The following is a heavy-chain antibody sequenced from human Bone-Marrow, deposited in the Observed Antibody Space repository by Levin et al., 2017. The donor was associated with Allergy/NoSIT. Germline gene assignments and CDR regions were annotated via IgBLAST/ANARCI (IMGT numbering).Heavy chain of an antibody. CDR1: GGSISSYY. J-gene: IGHJ3*02. CDR3: ARDVGPQSGSYGGVAFDI. V-gene: IGHV4-59*01. D-gene: IGHD1-26*01. Sequence: SQTLSLTCTVSGGSISSYYWSWIRQPPGKGLEWIGYIYYSGSTNYNPSLKSRVTISVDTSKNQFSLKLSSVTAADTAVYYCARDVGPQSGSYGGVAFDIWGQGTMVTVSS. CDR2: IYYSGST.